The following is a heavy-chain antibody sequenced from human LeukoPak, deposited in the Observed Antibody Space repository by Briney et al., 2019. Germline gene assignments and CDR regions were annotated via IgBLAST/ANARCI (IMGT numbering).Heavy chain of an antibody. D-gene: IGHD3-22*01. J-gene: IGHJ3*02. V-gene: IGHV4-34*01. CDR3: ARRGYYDSSAYSRAFDI. Sequence: SETLSLTCAVYGGSFSGYYWSWIRQPPGKGLEWIGEINHSGSSIYNSSLKSRVSISVATSNNQFSLKLSSVTAADTAVYYCARRGYYDSSAYSRAFDIWGQGTMVTVSS. CDR1: GGSFSGYY. CDR2: INHSGSS.